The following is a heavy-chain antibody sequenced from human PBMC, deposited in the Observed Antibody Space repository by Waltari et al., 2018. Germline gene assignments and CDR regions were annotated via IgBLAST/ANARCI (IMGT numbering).Heavy chain of an antibody. CDR1: GGSISSYY. CDR3: ARDGGGEEMATITGWFDP. Sequence: QVQLQESGPGLVKPSETLSLTCTVSGGSISSYYWSWIRQPPGKGLEWIGYIYYSGSTNYNPPHKSRVTISVDTSKNQFSLKLSSVTAADTAVYYCARDGGGEEMATITGWFDPWGQGTLVTVSS. D-gene: IGHD5-12*01. CDR2: IYYSGST. J-gene: IGHJ5*02. V-gene: IGHV4-59*01.